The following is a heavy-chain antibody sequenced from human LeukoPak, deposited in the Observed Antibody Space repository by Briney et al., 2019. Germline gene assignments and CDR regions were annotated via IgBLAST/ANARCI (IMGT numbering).Heavy chain of an antibody. CDR3: ARQPPNTASFDY. V-gene: IGHV4-59*02. D-gene: IGHD2-21*02. J-gene: IGHJ4*02. Sequence: SETLSLTCAVSGGSVNGYYWSWIRQTPGMGLEWIGYIYSSGDINYNPFLTSRLTMSVDTSNNQVSLKLSSVTAADTAVYFCARQPPNTASFDYWGQGTLVTVSS. CDR2: IYSSGDI. CDR1: GGSVNGYY.